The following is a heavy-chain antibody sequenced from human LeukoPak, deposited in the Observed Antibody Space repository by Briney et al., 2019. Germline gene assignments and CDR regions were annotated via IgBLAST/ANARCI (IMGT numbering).Heavy chain of an antibody. CDR2: IYYSGST. D-gene: IGHD3-22*01. CDR1: GGSISSYY. Sequence: YPSETLSLTCTVSGGSISSYYWSWIRQPPGKGLEWIGYIYYSGSTNYNPSLKSRVTISVDTSKNQFSLKLSSVTAADTAVYYCARQNYDSSGYHFDYWGQGTLVTVSS. V-gene: IGHV4-59*08. J-gene: IGHJ4*02. CDR3: ARQNYDSSGYHFDY.